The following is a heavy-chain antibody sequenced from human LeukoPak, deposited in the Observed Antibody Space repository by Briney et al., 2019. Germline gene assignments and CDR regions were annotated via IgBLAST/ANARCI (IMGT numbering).Heavy chain of an antibody. V-gene: IGHV4-4*02. Sequence: SETLSLTCTVSLDSTTSNFWSCVRQPPGKGLEWIGEIHRSGSPNYNPSLQSRVTISIDRSRNQIALELSSVTAADTSVYYCAREILGGFNPGAYWGQGSLVTVSS. J-gene: IGHJ4*02. CDR2: IHRSGSP. CDR1: LDSTTSNF. CDR3: AREILGGFNPGAY. D-gene: IGHD1-14*01.